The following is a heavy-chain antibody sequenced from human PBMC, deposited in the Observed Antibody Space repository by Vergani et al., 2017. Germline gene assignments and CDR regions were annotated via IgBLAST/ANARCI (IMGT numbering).Heavy chain of an antibody. CDR1: GGSISSGDHC. CDR2: IFYSGTT. Sequence: QVQLQESGPGVVKPSQTLSLTCAVSGGSISSGDHCWTWIRQRPGKGLEWIGYIFYSGTTYDNPSLRSRLTISVDTSQNQFSLKLSSVTAADTAVYYCARLEVVPAAADYWGQGTLVTVSS. V-gene: IGHV4-31*11. D-gene: IGHD2-2*01. J-gene: IGHJ4*02. CDR3: ARLEVVPAAADY.